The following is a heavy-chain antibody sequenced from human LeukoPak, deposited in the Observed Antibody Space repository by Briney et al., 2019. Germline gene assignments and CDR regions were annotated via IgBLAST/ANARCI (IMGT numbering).Heavy chain of an antibody. CDR2: IYHSGST. V-gene: IGHV4-38-2*02. J-gene: IGHJ4*02. Sequence: SETLSLTCTVSNYSISSDDSWGWIRQPPGKGLEWIGSIYHSGSTYYNPSLKSRVIISIDTSKNHFSLKLSSVTAADTALYYCARVEGQRAFDYWGQGTLVTVSS. CDR3: ARVEGQRAFDY. CDR1: NYSISSDDS.